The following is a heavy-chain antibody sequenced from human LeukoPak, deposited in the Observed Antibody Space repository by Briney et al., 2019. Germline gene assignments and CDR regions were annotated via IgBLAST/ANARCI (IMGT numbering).Heavy chain of an antibody. D-gene: IGHD6-13*01. J-gene: IGHJ6*03. CDR3: ARDFFAPGIPAANYMDV. CDR2: ISSSSSYI. V-gene: IGHV3-21*01. Sequence: PGGSLRLSCAASGFTFSSYSMNWLRQAPGKGLEWVSCISSSSSYIYYADSVKGRFTISRDNAKNSLYLQMNSLRAEDTAVYYCARDFFAPGIPAANYMDVWGKGTTVTVSS. CDR1: GFTFSSYS.